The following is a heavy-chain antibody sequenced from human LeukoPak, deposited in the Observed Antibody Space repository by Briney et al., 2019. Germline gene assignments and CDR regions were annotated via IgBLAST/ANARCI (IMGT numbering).Heavy chain of an antibody. D-gene: IGHD4-23*01. CDR3: ARAVGYYYYMDV. CDR1: GYSISSGYY. CDR2: IFHTATT. J-gene: IGHJ6*03. Sequence: SETLSLTCTVSGYSISSGYYGAWIRQPPGKGLEWIGSIFHTATTYYNPSLRSRVTISVDTSKNQFSLKLSSVTAADTAVYYCARAVGYYYYMDVWGKGTTVIVSS. V-gene: IGHV4-38-2*02.